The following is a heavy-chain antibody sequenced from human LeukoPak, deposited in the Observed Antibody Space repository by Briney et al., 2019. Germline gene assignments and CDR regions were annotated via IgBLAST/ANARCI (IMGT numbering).Heavy chain of an antibody. CDR1: GGSIYSSNSY. D-gene: IGHD4-17*01. CDR3: ARDRVDGDYGEGSF. V-gene: IGHV4-39*07. J-gene: IGHJ4*02. CDR2: IFYGGST. Sequence: SETLSLTCTVSGGSIYSSNSYWAWIRQSPGQGLEWIGSIFYGGSTFYNPSLKRRATISVDTSKNQFSLNLTSVTAADTAMYFCARDRVDGDYGEGSFWGQGTLVTVSS.